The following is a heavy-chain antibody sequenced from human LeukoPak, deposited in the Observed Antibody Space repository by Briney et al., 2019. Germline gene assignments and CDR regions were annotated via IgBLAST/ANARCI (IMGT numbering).Heavy chain of an antibody. Sequence: GGSLRLSCAASGFTFGSYGMHWVRQAPGKGLGSVAFISYDRSETYYADSVKGRFSISRDNSKNTVYLQMNSLRTEDRAVYYCAREGGYYFDHWGQGTLVTVSS. V-gene: IGHV3-30*03. D-gene: IGHD6-25*01. J-gene: IGHJ4*02. CDR3: AREGGYYFDH. CDR1: GFTFGSYG. CDR2: ISYDRSET.